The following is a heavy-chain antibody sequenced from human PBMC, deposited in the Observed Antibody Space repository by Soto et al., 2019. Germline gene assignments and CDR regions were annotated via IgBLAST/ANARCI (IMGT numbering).Heavy chain of an antibody. V-gene: IGHV1-2*02. CDR1: GYTFTGYY. J-gene: IGHJ5*02. CDR3: ARDSGRVVWDIVVVRSDPNPRRFNWFDP. D-gene: IGHD2-15*01. CDR2: INPNSGGT. Sequence: GASVKVSCKASGYTFTGYYMHWVRQAPGQGLEWMGWINPNSGGTNYAQKFQGRVTMTRDTSISTAYMELSRLRSDDTAVYYCARDSGRVVWDIVVVRSDPNPRRFNWFDPWGQGTLVTVSS.